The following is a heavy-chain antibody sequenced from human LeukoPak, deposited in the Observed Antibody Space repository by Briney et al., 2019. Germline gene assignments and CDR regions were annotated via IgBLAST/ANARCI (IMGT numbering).Heavy chain of an antibody. CDR1: GFTFSSYS. CDR3: AKSSGPWTYYFDF. J-gene: IGHJ4*02. D-gene: IGHD6-25*01. CDR2: ISSSSSTI. Sequence: GGSLRLSCAASGFTFSSYSMNWVRQAPGKGLEWVSYISSSSSTIYSADSVKGRFTISTDNSRNTLYLQMNSLRDEDTAVYYCAKSSGPWTYYFDFWGQGTLVTVSS. V-gene: IGHV3-48*02.